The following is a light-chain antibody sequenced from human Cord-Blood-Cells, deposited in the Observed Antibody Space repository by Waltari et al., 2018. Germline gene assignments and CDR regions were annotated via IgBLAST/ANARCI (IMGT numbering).Light chain of an antibody. J-gene: IGKJ3*01. V-gene: IGKV3-11*01. CDR1: QSVSSY. Sequence: QSPATLSLSPGERATLSCRASQSVSSYLAWYQQKPGQAPRLLIYDASNRATGIPARFSGSGSGTDFTLTISSLEPEDFAVYYCQQRSNWGFTFGPGTKVDIK. CDR2: DAS. CDR3: QQRSNWGFT.